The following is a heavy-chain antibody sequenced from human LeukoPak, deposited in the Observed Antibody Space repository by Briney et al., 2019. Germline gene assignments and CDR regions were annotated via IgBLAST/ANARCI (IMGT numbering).Heavy chain of an antibody. D-gene: IGHD3-10*01. CDR2: INHSGST. V-gene: IGHV4-34*01. J-gene: IGHJ4*02. CDR1: GGSFSGYY. CDR3: ARRWGVGYKIYRGIDY. Sequence: SETLSLTCAVYGGSFSGYYWSWIRQPPGKGLEWIGEINHSGSTNYNQSLKSRVTISVDTSKNQFSLKLSSVTAADTAVYYCARRWGVGYKIYRGIDYWGQGTLVTVSS.